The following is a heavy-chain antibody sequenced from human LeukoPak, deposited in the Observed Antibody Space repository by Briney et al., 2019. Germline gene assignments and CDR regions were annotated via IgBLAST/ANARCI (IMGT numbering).Heavy chain of an antibody. CDR3: ARDGYYGSRSTNFDY. Sequence: PSETLSLTCAVYGGSFSGYYWSWIRQPPGKGLEWIGEINHSGSTNYNPSLKSRVTISVDTSKNQFSLKLSSVTAADTAVYYCARDGYYGSRSTNFDYWGQGTLVTVSS. CDR1: GGSFSGYY. V-gene: IGHV4-34*01. J-gene: IGHJ4*02. D-gene: IGHD3-10*01. CDR2: INHSGST.